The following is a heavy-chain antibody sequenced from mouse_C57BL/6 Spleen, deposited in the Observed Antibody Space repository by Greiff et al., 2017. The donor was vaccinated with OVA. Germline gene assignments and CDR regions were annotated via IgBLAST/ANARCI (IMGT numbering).Heavy chain of an antibody. Sequence: VKLQQSGAELVKPGASVKISCKASGYAFSSYWMNWVKQRPGKGLEWIGQIYPGDGDTNYNGKFKGKATLTADKSSSTAYMQLSSLTSEDSAVYFCARGDSSGYENYWGQGTTLTVSS. CDR2: IYPGDGDT. V-gene: IGHV1-80*01. CDR3: ARGDSSGYENY. D-gene: IGHD3-2*02. J-gene: IGHJ2*01. CDR1: GYAFSSYW.